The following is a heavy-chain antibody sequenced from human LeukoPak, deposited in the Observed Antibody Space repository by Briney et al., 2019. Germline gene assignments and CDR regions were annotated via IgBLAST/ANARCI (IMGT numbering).Heavy chain of an antibody. CDR3: ARGLRYFDWLTAFDI. J-gene: IGHJ3*02. V-gene: IGHV4-4*07. Sequence: PSETLSLTCTVSGYSISSGYYWGWIRQPAGKGLEWIGRIYTSGSTNYNPSLKSRVTMSVDTSKNQFSLKLSSVTAADTAVYYCARGLRYFDWLTAFDIWGQGTMVTVSS. D-gene: IGHD3-9*01. CDR2: IYTSGST. CDR1: GYSISSGYY.